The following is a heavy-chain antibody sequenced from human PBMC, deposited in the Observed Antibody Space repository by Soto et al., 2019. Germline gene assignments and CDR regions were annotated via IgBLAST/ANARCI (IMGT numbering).Heavy chain of an antibody. CDR1: GYSISSGYY. Sequence: SETLSLTCAVSGYSISSGYYWGWIRQPPGKGLEWIGSIYHSGSTHYNPSLKSRVTISVDTSKNQFSLKLSSVTAADTAVYYCARDPEWELLYFDYWGQGTLVTVSS. D-gene: IGHD1-26*01. CDR2: IYHSGST. V-gene: IGHV4-38-2*02. J-gene: IGHJ4*02. CDR3: ARDPEWELLYFDY.